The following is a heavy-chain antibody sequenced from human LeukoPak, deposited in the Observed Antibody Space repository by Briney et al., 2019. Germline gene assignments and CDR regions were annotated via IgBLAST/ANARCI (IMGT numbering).Heavy chain of an antibody. J-gene: IGHJ4*02. CDR1: GFTFSSYA. CDR2: ISYDGSNK. V-gene: IGHV3-30-3*01. CDR3: AGLKPEVVPAANSGY. Sequence: QPGGSLRLSCAASGFTFSSYAMHWVRQAPGKGLEWVAVISYDGSNKYYADSVKGRFTISRDNSKNTLYLQMNSLRAEDTAVYYCAGLKPEVVPAANSGYWGQGTLVTVSS. D-gene: IGHD2-2*01.